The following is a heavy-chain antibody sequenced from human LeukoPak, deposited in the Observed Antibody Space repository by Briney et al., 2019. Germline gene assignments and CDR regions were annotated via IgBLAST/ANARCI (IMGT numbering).Heavy chain of an antibody. CDR1: GFPFTNNW. CDR3: AREKHLYY. CDR2: IKPDGSDK. V-gene: IGHV3-7*05. Sequence: GGSLRLSCAASGFPFTNNWMTWVRQAPGKGLEWVATIKPDGSDKYYVDSVKGRFTISRDNAKNSVFLQMDSLRDEDTALYYCAREKHLYYWGLGTLVTVSS. J-gene: IGHJ4*02.